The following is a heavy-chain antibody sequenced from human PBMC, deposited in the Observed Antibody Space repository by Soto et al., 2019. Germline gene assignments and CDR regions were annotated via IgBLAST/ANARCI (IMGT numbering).Heavy chain of an antibody. J-gene: IGHJ6*02. CDR1: GFTFSSYA. D-gene: IGHD2-15*01. Sequence: QVQLVESGGGVVQPGRCLRLSCAASGFTFSSYAMHWVRQAPGKGLEWVAVISYDGSQKYYADSAKGRFTISRDNSKNTVHLRMNSLRAEDTAVYYCARGVVAATIYYYGMDVWGQGTTVTVSS. V-gene: IGHV3-30-3*01. CDR3: ARGVVAATIYYYGMDV. CDR2: ISYDGSQK.